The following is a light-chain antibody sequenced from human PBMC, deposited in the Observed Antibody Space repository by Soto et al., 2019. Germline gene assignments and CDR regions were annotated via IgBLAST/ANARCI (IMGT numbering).Light chain of an antibody. CDR2: RNN. J-gene: IGLJ3*02. CDR1: SSNIGNNY. V-gene: IGLV1-47*01. Sequence: QAVVTQPPSASGTPGQRVTISCSGSSSNIGNNYVYWHQQLPGTAPKLLICRNNQRPSGVPDRFSGSKSGTSASLAISGLRSEDEANYYCASWDDSLSGWLFGGGTKLTVL. CDR3: ASWDDSLSGWL.